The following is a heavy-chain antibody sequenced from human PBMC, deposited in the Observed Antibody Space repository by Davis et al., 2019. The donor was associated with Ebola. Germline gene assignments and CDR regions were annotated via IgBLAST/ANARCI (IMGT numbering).Heavy chain of an antibody. V-gene: IGHV1-2*06. Sequence: ASVKVSCTASGYTFTSYAMHWVRQAPGQGLEWMGRINPNSGGTNYAQKFQGRVTMTRDTSISTAYMELSRLRSDDTAVYYCAKDLGQWLVIDYWGQGTLVTVSS. CDR2: INPNSGGT. CDR3: AKDLGQWLVIDY. J-gene: IGHJ4*02. D-gene: IGHD6-19*01. CDR1: GYTFTSYA.